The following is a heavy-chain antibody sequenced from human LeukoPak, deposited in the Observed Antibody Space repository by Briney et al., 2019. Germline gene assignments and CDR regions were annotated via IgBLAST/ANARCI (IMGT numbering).Heavy chain of an antibody. CDR2: ITGSGGNT. CDR1: GFTFSSYA. Sequence: PGGSLRLSCAASGFTFSSYAMSWVRQAPGKGLEWVSSITGSGGNTYYADSVKGRFTISRDNSKNTVYLEMNSLRADDTGVYYCVKAASHCGGDCYLFFDSWGQGTLVTVSS. V-gene: IGHV3-23*01. CDR3: VKAASHCGGDCYLFFDS. J-gene: IGHJ4*02. D-gene: IGHD2-21*02.